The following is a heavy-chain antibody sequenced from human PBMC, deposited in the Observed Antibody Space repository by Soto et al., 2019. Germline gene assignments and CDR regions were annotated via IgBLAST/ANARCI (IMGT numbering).Heavy chain of an antibody. CDR3: ARAAFRRGSHHFDF. CDR1: GYSISSGYY. V-gene: IGHV4-38-2*01. D-gene: IGHD3-16*01. J-gene: IGHJ4*02. Sequence: SETLSLTCGVSGYSISSGYYWSWIRQPPGKGLEWIGSIYQGGDTYYNPSLNSPVTISVDTSNNHFSLRLDSVTAADTAVYYCARAAFRRGSHHFDFWGQGSLGTVSS. CDR2: IYQGGDT.